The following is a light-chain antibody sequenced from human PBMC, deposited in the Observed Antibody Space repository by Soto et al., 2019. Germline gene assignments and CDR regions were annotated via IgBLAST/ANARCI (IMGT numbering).Light chain of an antibody. J-gene: IGLJ1*01. Sequence: QSVLTQPPSASGTPGQRVTISCSGSSSNIGSNAVNWYQQFPGTAPKLLIYTDNQRPSGVPDRFSGSKSGTSASLAISGLQSEDEADYFWAAWDGSLNAYGFGTGTKVTVL. CDR3: AAWDGSLNAYG. CDR1: SSNIGSNA. CDR2: TDN. V-gene: IGLV1-44*01.